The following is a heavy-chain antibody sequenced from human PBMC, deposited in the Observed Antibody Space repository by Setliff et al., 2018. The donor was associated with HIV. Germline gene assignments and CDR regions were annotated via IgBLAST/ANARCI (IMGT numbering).Heavy chain of an antibody. CDR1: GFNSGSYW. CDR2: INQNGNKK. V-gene: IGHV3-7*03. J-gene: IGHJ5*02. D-gene: IGHD2-8*01. CDR3: AALSVRTNPVYGVISTRFDP. Sequence: GGSLRLSCTASGFNSGSYWMNWVRQAPGKGPEWVANINQNGNKKWYVGSARGRFTISRDNAKNSLFLQMNSLRADDTAVYYCAALSVRTNPVYGVISTRFDPWGQGSLVTVSS.